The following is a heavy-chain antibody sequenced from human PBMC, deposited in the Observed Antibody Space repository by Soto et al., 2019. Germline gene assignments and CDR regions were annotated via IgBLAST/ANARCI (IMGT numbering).Heavy chain of an antibody. V-gene: IGHV4-39*01. D-gene: IGHD1-26*01. Sequence: PSETLSLTCTVSGGSISSSSHYWGWVRQPPGKGLEWIASIKYSGNTYYNPSLKSRVTISVDTSENQFSLKLNSVTAADTAVYYCAGHGITGSYYDAFDDSGQRTLVPVSS. J-gene: IGHJ4*02. CDR1: GGSISSSSHY. CDR3: AGHGITGSYYDAFDD. CDR2: IKYSGNT.